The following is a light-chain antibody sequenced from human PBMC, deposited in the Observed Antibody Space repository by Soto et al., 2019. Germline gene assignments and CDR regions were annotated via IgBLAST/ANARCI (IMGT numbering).Light chain of an antibody. CDR2: AAS. CDR3: QQSDSTPRT. J-gene: IGKJ1*01. Sequence: AIRMTQSPSSFSASTGDRVTITCRASQGISSYLAWYQQKPGKAPKLLIYAASTLQSGVPSRFSGSGSGTDFTLTISCLQSEDFATYYCQQSDSTPRTFGQGTKVEIK. V-gene: IGKV1-8*01. CDR1: QGISSY.